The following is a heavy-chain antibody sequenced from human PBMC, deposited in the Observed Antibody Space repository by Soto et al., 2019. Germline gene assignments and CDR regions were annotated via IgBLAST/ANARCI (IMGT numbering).Heavy chain of an antibody. V-gene: IGHV3-30*18. CDR3: AKEPFDSYYYYAMDV. CDR1: GFMFSNYA. Sequence: QVQLVESGGGVVQPGRSLRLSCAASGFMFSNYAMHWVRQAPGKGLEWVAVISYDGRKNYYADSVKGRFTISRDTSKNTLYLQMNSLRVEDTAVYYCAKEPFDSYYYYAMDVWGQGTTVTVSS. J-gene: IGHJ6*02. D-gene: IGHD3-10*01. CDR2: ISYDGRKN.